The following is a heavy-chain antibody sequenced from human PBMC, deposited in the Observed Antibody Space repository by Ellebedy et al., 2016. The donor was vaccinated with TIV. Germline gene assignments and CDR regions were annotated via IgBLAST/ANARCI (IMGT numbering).Heavy chain of an antibody. CDR3: ARLMVRGVVTP. V-gene: IGHV1-8*01. J-gene: IGHJ5*02. Sequence: ASVKVSXXASGYTFTSYDINWVRQATGQGLEWMGWMNPNSGNTGYAQKFQGRVTMTRDTPISTAYMELSSLRSEDTAVYYCARLMVRGVVTPWGQGTLVTVSS. CDR1: GYTFTSYD. D-gene: IGHD3-10*01. CDR2: MNPNSGNT.